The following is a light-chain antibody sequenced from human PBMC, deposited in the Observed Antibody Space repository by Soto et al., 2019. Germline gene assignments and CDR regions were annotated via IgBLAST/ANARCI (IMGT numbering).Light chain of an antibody. V-gene: IGKV3-11*01. Sequence: EIVLTQSPATLSLSPGERATLSCRASQSVSSYLAWYQQKPGQAPRLLIYDASNRATGVPARFSGRGSGTDFPLTISTLQPEDFAVYYCQQRSNWPLTFGGGTKVEIK. CDR1: QSVSSY. CDR2: DAS. J-gene: IGKJ4*01. CDR3: QQRSNWPLT.